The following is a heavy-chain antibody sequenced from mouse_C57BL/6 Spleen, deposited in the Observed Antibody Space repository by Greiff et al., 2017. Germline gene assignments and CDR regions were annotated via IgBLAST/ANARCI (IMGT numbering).Heavy chain of an antibody. J-gene: IGHJ2*01. CDR2: IDPSDSYT. CDR3: ARQLFDY. V-gene: IGHV1-50*01. Sequence: QVQLQQSGAELVKPGASVKLSCKASGYTFTSYWMQWVKQRPGQGLEWIGEIDPSDSYTNYNQKFKGKATLTVDTSSSTAYMQLSSLTSEDSAVYYCARQLFDYWGQGTTLTVSS. D-gene: IGHD3-1*01. CDR1: GYTFTSYW.